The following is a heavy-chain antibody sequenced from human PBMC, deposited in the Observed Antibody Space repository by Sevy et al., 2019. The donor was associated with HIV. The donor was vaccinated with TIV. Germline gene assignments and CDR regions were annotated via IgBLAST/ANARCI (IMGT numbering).Heavy chain of an antibody. CDR3: ARELPNYDSLTGYYYYYGMDV. CDR1: GYTFTSYA. CDR2: INTNTGNP. D-gene: IGHD3-9*01. J-gene: IGHJ6*02. V-gene: IGHV7-4-1*02. Sequence: ASVKVSCKASGYTFTSYAMNWVRQAPGQGLEWMGWINTNTGNPTYAQGFTGRFVFSLDTSVSTAYLQISSLKAEDTAVYYCARELPNYDSLTGYYYYYGMDVWGQGTTVTVSS.